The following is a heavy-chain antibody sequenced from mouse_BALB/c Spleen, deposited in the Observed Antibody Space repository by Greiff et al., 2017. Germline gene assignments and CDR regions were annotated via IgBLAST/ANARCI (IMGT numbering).Heavy chain of an antibody. D-gene: IGHD1-2*01. J-gene: IGHJ3*01. Sequence: QVQLQQSGPGLVQPSQSLSITCTVSGFSLTSYGVHWVRQSPGKGLEWLGVIWSGGSTDYNAAFISRLSISKDISKSQVFFKMNSLQANDTAIYYCARNGDLYYGYPFAYWGQGTLVTVSA. CDR1: GFSLTSYG. V-gene: IGHV2-2*02. CDR2: IWSGGST. CDR3: ARNGDLYYGYPFAY.